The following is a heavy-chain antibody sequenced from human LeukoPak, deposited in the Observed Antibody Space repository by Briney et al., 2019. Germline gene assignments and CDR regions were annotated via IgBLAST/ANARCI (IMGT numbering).Heavy chain of an antibody. CDR3: ARLGNRDGYNYFLDY. CDR1: GGSISSYY. J-gene: IGHJ4*02. V-gene: IGHV4-59*08. CDR2: IYYSGRT. Sequence: PSETLSLTCTVSGGSISSYYWSWIRQPPGKGLEWIGSIYYSGRTTYNPSLKSRVTISVDTSKNHFSLKLSSVTAADTAVYYCARLGNRDGYNYFLDYWGQGTLVTVSS. D-gene: IGHD5-24*01.